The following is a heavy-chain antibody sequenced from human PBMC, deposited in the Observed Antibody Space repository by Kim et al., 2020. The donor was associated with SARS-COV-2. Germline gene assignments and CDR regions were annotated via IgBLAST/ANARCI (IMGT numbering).Heavy chain of an antibody. J-gene: IGHJ5*01. V-gene: IGHV3-30*18. CDR1: GFTFSSYG. Sequence: GGSLRLSCAASGFTFSSYGMRWVRQAPGKGLEWVAVISDDGSNKYYADSVKGRFTISRDNSKNTLYLQMNSLRAEDTAVYYCAKDHTARAPFDTWGQGTLVTVSS. CDR2: ISDDGSNK. CDR3: AKDHTARAPFDT. D-gene: IGHD5-18*01.